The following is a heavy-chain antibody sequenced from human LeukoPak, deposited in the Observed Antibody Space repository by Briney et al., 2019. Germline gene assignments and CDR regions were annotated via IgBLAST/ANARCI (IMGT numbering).Heavy chain of an antibody. Sequence: GSLRLSCAASGFTFSSYAMHWVRQAPGKGLEWVAVISYDGSNKYYADSVKGRFTISRDNSKNTLYLQMNSLRAEDTAVYYCKMAAGTTGRDYWGQGTLVTVSS. CDR1: GFTFSSYA. D-gene: IGHD1-1*01. CDR3: KMAAGTTGRDY. V-gene: IGHV3-30*04. J-gene: IGHJ4*02. CDR2: ISYDGSNK.